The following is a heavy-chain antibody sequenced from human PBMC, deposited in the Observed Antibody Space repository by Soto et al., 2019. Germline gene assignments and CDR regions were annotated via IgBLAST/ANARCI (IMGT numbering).Heavy chain of an antibody. J-gene: IGHJ4*02. V-gene: IGHV3-33*01. CDR2: IWHDGSNE. CDR3: AAINYDIFTGFFSDY. Sequence: QVQVVESGGGVVQPGRSLRLSCAASGFTFSDYGIHWVRQAPGKGLEWVALIWHDGSNEYYAESVKGRFAIYRDNSKNTAYLQMNSLRFEDTAVYYCAAINYDIFTGFFSDYWGQGTLVTVSS. D-gene: IGHD3-9*01. CDR1: GFTFSDYG.